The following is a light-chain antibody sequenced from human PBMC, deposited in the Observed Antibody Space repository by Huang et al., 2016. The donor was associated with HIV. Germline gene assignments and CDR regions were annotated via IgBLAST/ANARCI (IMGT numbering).Light chain of an antibody. CDR2: GAS. CDR1: QSVRDDN. J-gene: IGKJ4*01. V-gene: IGKV3-20*01. CDR3: QQYGSVSR. Sequence: EIVLTQSPGTLSLSPGQRATLSCRASQSVRDDNLAWYQQTPGQPPRLLLYGASRRATGVTDRFSGSGSGRVFTLTGSRLEPEDFSVYYCQQYGSVSRFGGGTKVEIK.